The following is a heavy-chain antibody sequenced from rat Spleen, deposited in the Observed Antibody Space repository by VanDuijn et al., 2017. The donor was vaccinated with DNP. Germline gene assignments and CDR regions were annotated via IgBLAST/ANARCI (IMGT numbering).Heavy chain of an antibody. CDR3: AKEGSRVTTYFDY. J-gene: IGHJ2*01. V-gene: IGHV5-58*01. CDR1: GFTFSSYW. D-gene: IGHD1-10*01. Sequence: EVQLVETGGGLVQPGRSLKLSCVASGFTFSSYWMYWIRQAPGKDLEWVASINTGGGSTYYPDSVKGRFTISRDNAEDTVYLQMNSLRSEDTATYFCAKEGSRVTTYFDYWVQGVMVTVSS. CDR2: INTGGGST.